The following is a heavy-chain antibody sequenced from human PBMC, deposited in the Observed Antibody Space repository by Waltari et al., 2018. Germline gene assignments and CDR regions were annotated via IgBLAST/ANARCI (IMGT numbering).Heavy chain of an antibody. CDR3: AKSGKVGRWLQSSFDY. CDR1: GFTFSSYA. V-gene: IGHV3-23*01. CDR2: VSGSGGST. D-gene: IGHD5-12*01. Sequence: EVQLLESGGGLVQPGGSLRLSCAASGFTFSSYAMSWVRQAPGKGLEWVSAVSGSGGSTYYAASLKGRFTISRDNSKNTLYLQMNSLRAEDTAVYYCAKSGKVGRWLQSSFDYWGQGTLVTVSS. J-gene: IGHJ4*02.